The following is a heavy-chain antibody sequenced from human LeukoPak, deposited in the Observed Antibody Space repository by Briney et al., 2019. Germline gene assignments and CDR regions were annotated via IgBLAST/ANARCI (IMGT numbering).Heavy chain of an antibody. Sequence: PGGSLRLSCAASGFTFSSYAMSWVRQAPGKGLEWVSAISGSGGSTYYADSVKGRFTISRDNSKNTLYLQMNSLRAEDTAVYYCARFVDTAMVPDYWYFDLWGRGTLVTVSS. CDR2: ISGSGGST. D-gene: IGHD5-18*01. CDR3: ARFVDTAMVPDYWYFDL. V-gene: IGHV3-23*01. J-gene: IGHJ2*01. CDR1: GFTFSSYA.